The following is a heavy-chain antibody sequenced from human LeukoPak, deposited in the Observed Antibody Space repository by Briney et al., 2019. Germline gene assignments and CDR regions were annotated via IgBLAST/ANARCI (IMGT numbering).Heavy chain of an antibody. CDR2: INPNSGTT. CDR3: ASIAARRDLRPPVP. J-gene: IGHJ5*02. Sequence: ASVKVSCKATGYTFTAYYMQWVRQAPGQGLEWMGWINPNSGTTNCAQKFQGGVTMTRDTSISTAYMELNRLRSDDTAIYYCASIAARRDLRPPVPWGQGTLVTVSS. CDR1: GYTFTAYY. D-gene: IGHD6-6*01. V-gene: IGHV1-2*02.